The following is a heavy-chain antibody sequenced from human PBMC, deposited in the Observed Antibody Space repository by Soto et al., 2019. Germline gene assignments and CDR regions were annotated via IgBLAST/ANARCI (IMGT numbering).Heavy chain of an antibody. CDR1: GFTFTSYS. CDR3: AREMGACSDSSCYPGPYDS. V-gene: IGHV3-48*02. Sequence: VQLVESRGGLVQPGGSLRLSCAASGFTFTSYSMNWVRQAPGQGLEWVSYITSKSTTIKYADSVKGRFTVSRDNAKNSLYLQLNSLRDEDTAVYYCAREMGACSDSSCYPGPYDSWGQGTLVTVSS. J-gene: IGHJ5*02. CDR2: ITSKSTTI. D-gene: IGHD3-16*01.